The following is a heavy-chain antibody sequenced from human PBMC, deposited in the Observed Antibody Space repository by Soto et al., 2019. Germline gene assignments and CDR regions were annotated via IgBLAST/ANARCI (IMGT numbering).Heavy chain of an antibody. J-gene: IGHJ5*02. CDR2: IYYSGST. D-gene: IGHD3-10*01. Sequence: QLQLQESGPGLVKPSETLSLTCTVSGGSISSSSYYWGWIRQPPGKGLEWIGSIYYSGSTYYNPSLKCRVPISVDTSKNQFSLKLRSVTAADTAVYYCATPHYYGSGSYGVWFDPWGQGTLVTVSS. V-gene: IGHV4-39*01. CDR1: GGSISSSSYY. CDR3: ATPHYYGSGSYGVWFDP.